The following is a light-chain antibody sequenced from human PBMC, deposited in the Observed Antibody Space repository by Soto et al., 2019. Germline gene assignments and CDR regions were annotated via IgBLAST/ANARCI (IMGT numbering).Light chain of an antibody. V-gene: IGKV3-11*01. J-gene: IGKJ5*01. CDR2: GAF. CDR1: PSVTNF. CDR3: HQRNIWPPVT. Sequence: LTQSPVTLSLSRGERATLSCRASPSVTNFLAWYQQKPGQAPGLLIYGAFNRATGIPARFSGSGSGTDFTLTISSLEPEDSAVYYCHQRNIWPPVTFGQGTRPEI.